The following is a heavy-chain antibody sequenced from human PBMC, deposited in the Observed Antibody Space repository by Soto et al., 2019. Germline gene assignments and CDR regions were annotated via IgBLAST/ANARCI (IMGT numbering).Heavy chain of an antibody. Sequence: QVQLVQSGAEVKKPGSSVKVSCKASGGTFSSYAISWVRQAPGQGLEWMGGIIPIFGTANYAQKFQGRVTITAGKSTRTAYMELSSLRSEDTAVYYCARDPVAGTYYYGMDVWGQGTTVTVSS. CDR2: IIPIFGTA. V-gene: IGHV1-69*06. D-gene: IGHD6-19*01. J-gene: IGHJ6*02. CDR3: ARDPVAGTYYYGMDV. CDR1: GGTFSSYA.